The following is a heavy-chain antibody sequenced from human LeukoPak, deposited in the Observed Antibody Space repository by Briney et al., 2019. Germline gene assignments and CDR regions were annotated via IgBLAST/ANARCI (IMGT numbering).Heavy chain of an antibody. CDR1: GGSFSGYY. J-gene: IGHJ3*02. D-gene: IGHD6-13*01. Sequence: SETLSLTCAVYGGSFSGYYWSWIRQPPGKGLEWIGEINHSGSTNYNPSLKSRVTISVDTSKNQFSLKLSSVTAADTAVYYCASEPGIAAAATSPIGAFDIWGQGTMVTVSS. CDR3: ASEPGIAAAATSPIGAFDI. V-gene: IGHV4-34*01. CDR2: INHSGST.